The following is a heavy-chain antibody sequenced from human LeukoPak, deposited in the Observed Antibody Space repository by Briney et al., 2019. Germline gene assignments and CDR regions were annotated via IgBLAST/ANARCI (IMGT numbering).Heavy chain of an antibody. V-gene: IGHV3-53*01. CDR1: EFTVSTNY. D-gene: IGHD1-26*01. Sequence: GGSLRLSCAASEFTVSTNYMSWVRQAPGKGLEWVSVIYAAGTTYYADSVKGRFTISRDNSKNTLYLQMNSLRAEDTAVYYCARDFSGRGDAFDIWGQGTMVTVSS. CDR2: IYAAGTT. J-gene: IGHJ3*02. CDR3: ARDFSGRGDAFDI.